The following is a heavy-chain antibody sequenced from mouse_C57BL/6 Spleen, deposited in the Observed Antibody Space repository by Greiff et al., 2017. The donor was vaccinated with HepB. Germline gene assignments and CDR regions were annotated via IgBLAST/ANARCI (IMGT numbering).Heavy chain of an antibody. V-gene: IGHV1-69*01. Sequence: VQLQQPGAELVMPGASVKLSCKASGYTFTSYWMHWVKQRPGQGLEWIGEIDPSDSYTNYNQKFKGKSTLTVDKSSSTAYMQLSSLTSEDSAVYYCARSAGNYDAMDYWGQGTSVTVSS. J-gene: IGHJ4*01. CDR1: GYTFTSYW. CDR2: IDPSDSYT. CDR3: ARSAGNYDAMDY. D-gene: IGHD2-1*01.